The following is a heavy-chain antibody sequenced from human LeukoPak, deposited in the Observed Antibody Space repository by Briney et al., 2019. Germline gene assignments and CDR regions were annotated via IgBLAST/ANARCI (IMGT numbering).Heavy chain of an antibody. Sequence: PGGSLRLSCAASENTFSRYWMSWVRQAPGKGLEWVANIKQDGREKYFVDSVRGRFTISRDNAKNSLYLQMNSLRAEDTAVYYCATQNGDYNHAFDIWGQGTMVTVSS. V-gene: IGHV3-7*05. CDR2: IKQDGREK. CDR3: ATQNGDYNHAFDI. J-gene: IGHJ3*02. D-gene: IGHD4-17*01. CDR1: ENTFSRYW.